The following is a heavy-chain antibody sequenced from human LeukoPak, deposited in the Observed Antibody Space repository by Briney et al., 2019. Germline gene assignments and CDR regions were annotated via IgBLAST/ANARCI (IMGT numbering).Heavy chain of an antibody. Sequence: SQTLSLTCTVSGGSISSGGYYWSWIRQHPGKGLEWIGYIYYSGSTYYNPSLKSRVTISVDTSKNQFSLKLSSVTAADTAVYYCARGIAVSGTGVRFDPWGQGTLVTVSS. CDR2: IYYSGST. D-gene: IGHD6-19*01. CDR3: ARGIAVSGTGVRFDP. V-gene: IGHV4-31*03. J-gene: IGHJ5*02. CDR1: GGSISSGGYY.